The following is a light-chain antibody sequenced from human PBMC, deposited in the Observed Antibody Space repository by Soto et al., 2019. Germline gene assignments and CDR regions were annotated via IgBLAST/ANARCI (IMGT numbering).Light chain of an antibody. J-gene: IGKJ1*01. CDR3: QQYDTYWT. V-gene: IGKV1-39*01. CDR1: QSISSY. Sequence: DIQMTQSPSSLSASVGDRVTITCRASQSISSYLNWYQQKPGKAPKLLIYAASSLQSGVPSRFSGSGSGTEFTLTISSLQPDDFATYYCQQYDTYWTFGQGTKVEFK. CDR2: AAS.